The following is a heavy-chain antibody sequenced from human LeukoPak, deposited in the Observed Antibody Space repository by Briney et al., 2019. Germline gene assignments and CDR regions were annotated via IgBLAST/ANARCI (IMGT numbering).Heavy chain of an antibody. CDR1: GVPFSGYY. CDR2: INHSGSN. V-gene: IGHV4-34*01. CDR3: ARGRGVPKRNHNTGRWFDP. D-gene: IGHD1-14*01. J-gene: IGHJ5*02. Sequence: PSETLSLTCAVYGVPFSGYYWSWIRQPPGKGLEWIGEINHSGSNNYNPSLKRRVTISVDTPKNQFSLKLSSVTDADTAVYYCARGRGVPKRNHNTGRWFDPWGEGTLVTVS.